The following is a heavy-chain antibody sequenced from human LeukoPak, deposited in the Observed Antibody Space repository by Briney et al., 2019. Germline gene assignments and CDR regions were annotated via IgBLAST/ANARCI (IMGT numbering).Heavy chain of an antibody. Sequence: GGSLRLSCAASGFTFSSYAMHWVRQAPGKGLEWVAVISYDGSNKYYADSVKGRFTISRDNSKNTVYLQMNSLRAEDTAVYYCAKGVVRGVIITLFDYWGQGTLVTVSS. V-gene: IGHV3-30-3*01. D-gene: IGHD3-10*01. CDR3: AKGVVRGVIITLFDY. J-gene: IGHJ4*02. CDR2: ISYDGSNK. CDR1: GFTFSSYA.